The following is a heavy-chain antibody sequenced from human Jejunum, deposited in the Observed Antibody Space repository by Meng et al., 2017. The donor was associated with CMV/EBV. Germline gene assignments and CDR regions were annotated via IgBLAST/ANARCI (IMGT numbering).Heavy chain of an antibody. Sequence: EVQQLDVGGGLVQSVGSLTLSCASCGFVFNSSAMTWVRQVPGKGLEWVSITYSGGTTYYSDSVKGRFSTSGDNSKNTLYLQMNNLRVEDTAVYYCFRLRWGAVSSDDYWGQGILVTVSS. CDR1: GFVFNSSA. J-gene: IGHJ4*02. CDR3: FRLRWGAVSSDDY. D-gene: IGHD3-10*01. V-gene: IGHV3-53*01. CDR2: TYSGGTT.